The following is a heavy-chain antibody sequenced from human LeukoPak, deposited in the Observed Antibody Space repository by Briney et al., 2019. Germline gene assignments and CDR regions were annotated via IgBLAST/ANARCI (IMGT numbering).Heavy chain of an antibody. D-gene: IGHD3-3*02. CDR1: GDSISSHNW. Sequence: SGTLSLTCAVSGDSISSHNWRSWVRQAPGKGLEWIGEVFHSGNTNYNPSLESRVTISVDKSKNHLSLKLNSVTAADTAVYFCARGPAIFYYLDYWGQGALVIVSS. J-gene: IGHJ4*02. V-gene: IGHV4-4*02. CDR3: ARGPAIFYYLDY. CDR2: VFHSGNT.